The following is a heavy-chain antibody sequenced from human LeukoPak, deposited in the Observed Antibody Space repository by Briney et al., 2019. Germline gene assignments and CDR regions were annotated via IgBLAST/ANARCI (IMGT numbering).Heavy chain of an antibody. CDR3: AKFLGRWSRFLEWLPDTAYYYYGMDV. Sequence: PGGSLRLSCAASGFTSSDHYMEWVRQAPGKGLEWVAVISYDGSNKYYADSVKGRFTISRDNSKNTLYLQMNSLRAEDTAVYYCAKFLGRWSRFLEWLPDTAYYYYGMDVWGQGTTVTVSS. CDR2: ISYDGSNK. V-gene: IGHV3-30*18. J-gene: IGHJ6*02. CDR1: GFTSSDHY. D-gene: IGHD3-3*01.